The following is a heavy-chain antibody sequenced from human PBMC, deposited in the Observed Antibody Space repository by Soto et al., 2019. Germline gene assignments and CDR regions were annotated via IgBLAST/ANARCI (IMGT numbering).Heavy chain of an antibody. CDR2: ISSSGSTI. CDR3: ASVSSSWYFSDY. D-gene: IGHD6-13*01. CDR1: GFTFSSYE. Sequence: GGSLRLSCAASGFTFSSYEMNWVRQVPGKGLEWVSYISSSGSTIYYADSVKGRFTISRDNAKNSLYLQMNSLRAEDTAVYYCASVSSSWYFSDYWGQGTLVTVSS. J-gene: IGHJ4*02. V-gene: IGHV3-48*03.